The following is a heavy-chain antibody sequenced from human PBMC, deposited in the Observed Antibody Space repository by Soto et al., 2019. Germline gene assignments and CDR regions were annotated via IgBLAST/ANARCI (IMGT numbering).Heavy chain of an antibody. CDR3: ARAEYNWNYPSPTQDAFDI. V-gene: IGHV1-2*04. Sequence: ASVKVSCKASGYTFTGYYMHWVRQAPGQGLEWMGWINPNSGGTNYAQKFQGWVTMTRDTSISTAYMELSRLRSDDTAMYYCARAEYNWNYPSPTQDAFDIWGQGTMVTVSS. CDR2: INPNSGGT. D-gene: IGHD1-7*01. J-gene: IGHJ3*02. CDR1: GYTFTGYY.